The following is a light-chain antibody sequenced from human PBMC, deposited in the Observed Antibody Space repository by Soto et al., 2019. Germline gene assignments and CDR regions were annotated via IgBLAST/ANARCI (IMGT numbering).Light chain of an antibody. CDR1: QSLSGNY. J-gene: IGKJ1*01. CDR2: AAS. CDR3: QQYGSSPRT. V-gene: IGKV3-20*01. Sequence: NVLTQSPGTLSLSPGQRATLSCRASQSLSGNYLAWYQQKPGQAPRLLIYAASTRATGIPDRFSGSGSGTDFTLTISRLEPEDFAVYYCQQYGSSPRTFGQGTK.